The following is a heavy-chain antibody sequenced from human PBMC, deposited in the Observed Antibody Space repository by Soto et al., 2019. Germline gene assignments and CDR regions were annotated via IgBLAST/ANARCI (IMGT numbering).Heavy chain of an antibody. CDR3: ARDVLRDPSFDY. V-gene: IGHV4-61*01. CDR2: IYYSGST. J-gene: IGHJ4*02. Sequence: PSETLSLTCTVSGVSVSSGSYYWSWIRQPPGKGLEWIGYIYYSGSTNYNPSLKSRVTISVDTSKNQFSLKLSSVTAADTAVYYCARDVLRDPSFDYWGQGTLVTVSS. D-gene: IGHD2-8*01. CDR1: GVSVSSGSYY.